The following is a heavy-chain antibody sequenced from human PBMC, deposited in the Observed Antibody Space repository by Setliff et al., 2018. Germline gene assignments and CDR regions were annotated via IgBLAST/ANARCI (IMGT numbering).Heavy chain of an antibody. D-gene: IGHD5-18*01. Sequence: LGESLKISCKGSGYSFTGYWIGWVRQMPGKGLEWMGIIYPGDSDTRYSPSFQGQVTISADKSISTAYLQWSSLKASDTAMYYCARVTPDYYYYYGMDVWGQGTTVTVSS. CDR3: ARVTPDYYYYYGMDV. V-gene: IGHV5-51*01. CDR1: GYSFTGYW. CDR2: IYPGDSDT. J-gene: IGHJ6*02.